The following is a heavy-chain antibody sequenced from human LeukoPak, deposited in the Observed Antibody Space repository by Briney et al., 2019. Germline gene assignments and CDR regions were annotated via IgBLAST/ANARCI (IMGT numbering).Heavy chain of an antibody. CDR3: VRHDGRGGATMGAFDS. CDR1: GGSISSSSYY. Sequence: SETLSLTCTVSGGSISSSSYYWGWIRQPPGKGLEWIGSINYSGNTYYNPSLKSRVTISVDTSRNQFSLKLSSVTAADTAVYYCVRHDGRGGATMGAFDSWGQGSLVTVSS. CDR2: INYSGNT. D-gene: IGHD5-12*01. J-gene: IGHJ5*01. V-gene: IGHV4-39*01.